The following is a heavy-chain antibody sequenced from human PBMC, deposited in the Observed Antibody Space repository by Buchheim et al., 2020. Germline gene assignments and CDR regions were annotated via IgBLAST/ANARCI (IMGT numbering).Heavy chain of an antibody. CDR3: ARGIAVAQNYYYYYGMDV. D-gene: IGHD6-19*01. Sequence: EVQLVESGGGLVQPGGSLRLSCAASGFTFSSYEMNWVRQAPGKGLEWVSYISSSGSTIYYADSVKGRFTISRDNAKNSLYLQMNSLRAEDTAVYYCARGIAVAQNYYYYYGMDVWGQGTT. CDR1: GFTFSSYE. CDR2: ISSSGSTI. J-gene: IGHJ6*02. V-gene: IGHV3-48*03.